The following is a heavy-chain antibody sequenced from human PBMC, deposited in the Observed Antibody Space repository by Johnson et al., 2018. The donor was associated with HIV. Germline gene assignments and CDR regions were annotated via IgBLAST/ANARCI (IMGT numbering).Heavy chain of an antibody. CDR3: AKRRREGDAFDI. CDR2: ISSGRSTI. Sequence: QVQLVESGGGLVKPGGSLRLSCTASGFSFSDYYMRWVRQAPGKGLEWISYISSGRSTIYYADSVKGRFTISRDNAKNSLYLQMNSLRAEDTAVYYCAKRRREGDAFDIWGQGTMVTVSS. CDR1: GFSFSDYY. D-gene: IGHD5-24*01. V-gene: IGHV3-11*04. J-gene: IGHJ3*02.